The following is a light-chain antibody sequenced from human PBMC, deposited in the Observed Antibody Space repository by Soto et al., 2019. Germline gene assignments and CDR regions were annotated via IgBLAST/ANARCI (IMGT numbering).Light chain of an antibody. CDR3: SSYTTYDTVV. CDR1: SSDVGGYNY. V-gene: IGLV2-14*01. Sequence: QSVLTQPPSASGSPGQSVTISCTGTSSDVGGYNYVSWYQQHPGKAPKLMIYEVRHRPSSVSSRFSGSRSGNTASLTISGLQAEDEAHYYCSSYTTYDTVVFGGGTKLTVL. CDR2: EVR. J-gene: IGLJ3*02.